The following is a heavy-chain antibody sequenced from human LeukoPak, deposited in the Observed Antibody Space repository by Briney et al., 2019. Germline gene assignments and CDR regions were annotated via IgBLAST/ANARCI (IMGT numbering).Heavy chain of an antibody. CDR2: KRYDGSNK. D-gene: IGHD1-26*01. CDR3: AKDRGSYLAY. Sequence: GGSLRLSCAASGFTFSSYGMHWVRQAPGKGLEWVAFKRYDGSNKYYADSVKGRFTISRDNSKNTLYLQMNSLRAEDTAVYYCAKDRGSYLAYWGQGTLVTVSS. V-gene: IGHV3-30*02. CDR1: GFTFSSYG. J-gene: IGHJ4*02.